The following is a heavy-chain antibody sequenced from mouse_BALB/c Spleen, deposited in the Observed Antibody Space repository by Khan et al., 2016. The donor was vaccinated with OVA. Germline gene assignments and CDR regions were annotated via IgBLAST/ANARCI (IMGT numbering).Heavy chain of an antibody. CDR2: ISPGSGAT. CDR3: AWRNYFGCTVAY. J-gene: IGHJ3*01. CDR1: GYTFTDYY. D-gene: IGHD1-2*01. Sequence: QVQLQQSGAELARPGASVKLSCKASGYTFTDYYINWVKQRPGQGLEWIGEISPGSGATYYNETYKGKATMTADNSYHTVYLQLSSLTSEAAAVSCCAWRNYFGCTVAYWGQGTLVTVSA. V-gene: IGHV1-77*01.